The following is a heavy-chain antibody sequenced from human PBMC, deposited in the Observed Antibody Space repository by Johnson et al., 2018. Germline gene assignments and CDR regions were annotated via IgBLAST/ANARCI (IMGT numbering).Heavy chain of an antibody. CDR3: TREFADSDPPPYHFDS. Sequence: QVQLVQSGAEVKKPGASVKVSCRASGYSFTGYYIHWVRQAPGQGLEWMGWINPNSGDTNYAQKFQDRVTLTRDTSISTAYMELSRLTSDDSALFYCTREFADSDPPPYHFDSRGQGTLVTVSS. J-gene: IGHJ4*02. CDR2: INPNSGDT. D-gene: IGHD2-21*02. V-gene: IGHV1-2*02. CDR1: GYSFTGYY.